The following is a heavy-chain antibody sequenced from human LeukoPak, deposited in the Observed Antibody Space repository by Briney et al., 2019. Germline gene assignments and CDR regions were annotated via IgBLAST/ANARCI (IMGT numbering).Heavy chain of an antibody. J-gene: IGHJ3*02. CDR2: INSNSGGT. V-gene: IGHV1-2*02. CDR3: TRDPEFGAFDI. D-gene: IGHD3-16*01. CDR1: GYTFTAYY. Sequence: ASVKVSCKASGYTFTAYYLHWVRQAPGQGLEWMGWINSNSGGTNYAQNFQGRVTMTRDTSISTAYMELSGLRSDDTAMYYCTRDPEFGAFDIWGQGTMVTVSS.